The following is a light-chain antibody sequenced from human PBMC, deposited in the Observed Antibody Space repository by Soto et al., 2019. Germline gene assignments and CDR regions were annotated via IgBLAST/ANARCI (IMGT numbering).Light chain of an antibody. V-gene: IGKV3-20*01. CDR1: LSVSSGR. CDR3: QQYDSSPL. J-gene: IGKJ4*02. CDR2: GAS. Sequence: EIVLTQSPGTLSLSLGERATLSCRASLSVSSGRLARYQQRPGQAPRLLIYGASNSATGISDRFSGSGSGTDFTLTISRLGPEGFAVYYCQQYDSSPLFGGGTKVEIK.